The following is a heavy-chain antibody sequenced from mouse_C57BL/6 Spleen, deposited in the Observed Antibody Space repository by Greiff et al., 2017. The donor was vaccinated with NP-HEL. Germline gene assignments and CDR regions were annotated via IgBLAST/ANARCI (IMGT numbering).Heavy chain of an antibody. D-gene: IGHD2-3*01. CDR2: IDPETGGT. V-gene: IGHV1-15*01. J-gene: IGHJ3*01. Sequence: VQLQQSGAELVRPGASVTLSCKASGYTFTDYEMHWVKQTPVHGLEWIGAIDPETGGTAYNQKFKGKAILTADKSSSTAYMELRSLTSEDSAVYYCTSEGLLAWFAYWGQGTLVTVSA. CDR1: GYTFTDYE. CDR3: TSEGLLAWFAY.